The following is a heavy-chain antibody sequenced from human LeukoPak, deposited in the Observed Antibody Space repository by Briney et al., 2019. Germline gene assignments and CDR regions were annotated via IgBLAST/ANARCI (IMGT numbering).Heavy chain of an antibody. V-gene: IGHV4-59*08. CDR2: IYYSGST. Sequence: SAALSLTCTVSGGSISSYYWSWIREPPGKGLEWIGYIYYSGSTNYNPSLKSRVTISVDTSKNQFSLKLSSVTAADTAVYYCAGTAPDWFDPWGQGTLVTVSS. CDR1: GGSISSYY. J-gene: IGHJ5*02. CDR3: AGTAPDWFDP.